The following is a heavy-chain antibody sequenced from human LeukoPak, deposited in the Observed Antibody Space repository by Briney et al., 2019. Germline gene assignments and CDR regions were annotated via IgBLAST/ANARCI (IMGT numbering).Heavy chain of an antibody. CDR3: AKAPRMLGYWSGGGCYGFDY. CDR2: ISNSGGST. J-gene: IGHJ4*02. V-gene: IGHV3-23*01. CDR1: GFTLSNYA. Sequence: GGSLRLSCAASGFTLSNYAMRWVRRAPGRGLEWVSAISNSGGSTFYADSVKGRFTISRDNSKNTLYLQMNSLRAEDTAVYYCAKAPRMLGYWSGGGCYGFDYWGQGTLVTVSS. D-gene: IGHD2-15*01.